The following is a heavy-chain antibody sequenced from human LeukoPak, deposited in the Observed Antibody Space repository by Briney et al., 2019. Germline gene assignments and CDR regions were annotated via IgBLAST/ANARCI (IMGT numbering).Heavy chain of an antibody. CDR3: ARQPYNWNYGWFDP. CDR2: IHYSVST. CDR1: GRSISSYY. J-gene: IGHJ5*02. V-gene: IGHV4-59*08. D-gene: IGHD1-7*01. Sequence: SETLSLTCTVSGRSISSYYWSWIRQPPGKGLEWIGYIHYSVSTNYNPSFKSRVTISVDSSKNQFSLKLSSVTAADTAVYYCARQPYNWNYGWFDPWGQGTLVTVSS.